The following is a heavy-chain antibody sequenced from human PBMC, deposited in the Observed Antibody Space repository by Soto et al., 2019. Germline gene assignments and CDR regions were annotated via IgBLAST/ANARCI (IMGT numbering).Heavy chain of an antibody. D-gene: IGHD4-17*01. V-gene: IGHV3-9*01. J-gene: IGHJ4*02. CDR3: AADYGDLSY. CDR1: GFTFDDYA. Sequence: EVQLVESGGGLVQPGRSLRLSCAASGFTFDDYAMHWVRQAPGKGLEWVSGISWNSGSIGYADSVKGRFTISRDNAKNSLYLQMNSLRAEDTALYYCAADYGDLSYWGQGTLVTVSS. CDR2: ISWNSGSI.